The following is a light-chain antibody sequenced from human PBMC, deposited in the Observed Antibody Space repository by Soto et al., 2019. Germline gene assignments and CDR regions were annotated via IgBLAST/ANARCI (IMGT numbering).Light chain of an antibody. J-gene: IGKJ4*01. CDR3: QQYNNWPPLT. CDR1: QSVSSN. Sequence: EIVMTQSPATLSVSPGERATLSCRASQSVSSNLAWYQQKPGQAPRLLIYAASTRATGIPARISGSGSGTEFTLTISSLQSEDFAVYYCQQYNNWPPLTFGGGTKVEIK. V-gene: IGKV3-15*01. CDR2: AAS.